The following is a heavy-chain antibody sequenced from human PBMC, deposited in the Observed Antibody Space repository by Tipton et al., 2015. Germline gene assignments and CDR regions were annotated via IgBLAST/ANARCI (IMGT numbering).Heavy chain of an antibody. CDR3: AREVWYYDSSGYDY. V-gene: IGHV4-31*03. Sequence: TLSLTCTVSGGSISSGDYYWSWIRQHPGKGLEWIGEIHHGGSTNYNPSLKSRVTMSVDTSKNQFSLHLSSVTAADTAVYYCAREVWYYDSSGYDYWGQGTLVTVSS. J-gene: IGHJ4*02. CDR2: IHHGGST. CDR1: GGSISSGDYY. D-gene: IGHD3-22*01.